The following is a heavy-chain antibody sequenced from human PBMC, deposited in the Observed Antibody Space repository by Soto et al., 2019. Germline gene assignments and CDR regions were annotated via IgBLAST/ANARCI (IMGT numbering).Heavy chain of an antibody. D-gene: IGHD3-3*01. V-gene: IGHV3-23*01. CDR3: AKDGSGMEWLLARYYFDY. CDR2: ISGSGGST. Sequence: EVQLLESGGGLVQPGGSLRLSCAASGFTFSSYAMSWVRQAPGKGLEWVSAISGSGGSTYYADSVKGRFTISRDNSKNTLYLQMNSLRAEDRAVYYCAKDGSGMEWLLARYYFDYWGQGTLVTVSS. J-gene: IGHJ4*02. CDR1: GFTFSSYA.